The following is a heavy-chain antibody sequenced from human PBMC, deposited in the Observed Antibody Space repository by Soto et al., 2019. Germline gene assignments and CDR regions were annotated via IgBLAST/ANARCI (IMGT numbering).Heavy chain of an antibody. J-gene: IGHJ6*02. CDR3: TTVSGDIHYYYYYGMDV. D-gene: IGHD4-17*01. CDR1: GFTFSNAW. CDR2: IKSKNDGGTT. V-gene: IGHV3-15*07. Sequence: AGGSLRISCAASGFTFSNAWVNWVRQAPGKGLEWVGRIKSKNDGGTTDYTAPVKGRFTISRDDSKNKLYLQMNRLKTEDTAVYFFTTVSGDIHYYYYYGMDVWGQGTMVTVSS.